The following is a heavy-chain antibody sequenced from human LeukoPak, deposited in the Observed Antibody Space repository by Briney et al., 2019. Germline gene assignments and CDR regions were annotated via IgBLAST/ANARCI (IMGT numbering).Heavy chain of an antibody. Sequence: GGSLRLSCAASGFTFSRHGMHWVRQAPGKGLEWVAVIWYDGSNKYYADSVKGRFTISRDNSKNTLYLQMNSLRAEDTAVYYCARDVGGYDIYFDYWGQGTLVTVSS. CDR2: IWYDGSNK. J-gene: IGHJ4*02. CDR3: ARDVGGYDIYFDY. CDR1: GFTFSRHG. V-gene: IGHV3-33*01. D-gene: IGHD5-12*01.